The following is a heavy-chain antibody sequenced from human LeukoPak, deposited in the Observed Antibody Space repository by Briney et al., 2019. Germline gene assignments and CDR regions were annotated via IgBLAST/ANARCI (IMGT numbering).Heavy chain of an antibody. CDR3: ARDGVGATLSDAFDI. CDR2: ISAYNGNT. Sequence: ASVKVSCKASGYTFTSYGIGWVRQAPGQGLEWMGWISAYNGNTNYAQKLQGRVTMTTDTSTSTAYMELRSLRSDDTAVYYCARDGVGATLSDAFDIWGQGTMVTVSS. CDR1: GYTFTSYG. V-gene: IGHV1-18*01. J-gene: IGHJ3*02. D-gene: IGHD1-26*01.